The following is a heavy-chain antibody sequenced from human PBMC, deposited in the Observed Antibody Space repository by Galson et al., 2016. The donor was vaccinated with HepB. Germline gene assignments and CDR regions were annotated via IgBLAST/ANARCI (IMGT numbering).Heavy chain of an antibody. Sequence: SLRLSCAASGLIFSDRSAHWVRQGPHKGLEWVAATSYDGRTTLYGDSVKGRFTISRDNSKNTLYLQMNSLRAEDTAVYYCARDRNIFGVVIRSLWDYYGMDVWGQGTTVTVSS. CDR1: GLIFSDRS. V-gene: IGHV3-30*03. CDR2: TSYDGRTT. CDR3: ARDRNIFGVVIRSLWDYYGMDV. D-gene: IGHD3-3*02. J-gene: IGHJ6*02.